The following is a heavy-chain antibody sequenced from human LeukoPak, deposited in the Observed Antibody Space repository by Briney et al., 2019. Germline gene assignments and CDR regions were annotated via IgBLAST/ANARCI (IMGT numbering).Heavy chain of an antibody. CDR1: GFTFNIYG. Sequence: GGSLRLSCAASGFTFNIYGMSWVRQAPRKGLEWVPSISADGTVTLYADSVKGRFTISRDNSRTTLHLQMNSLRAEDTAVYYCAKGAGSSWFDYWGQGTLVTVSS. V-gene: IGHV3-23*01. J-gene: IGHJ4*02. D-gene: IGHD6-13*01. CDR3: AKGAGSSWFDY. CDR2: ISADGTVT.